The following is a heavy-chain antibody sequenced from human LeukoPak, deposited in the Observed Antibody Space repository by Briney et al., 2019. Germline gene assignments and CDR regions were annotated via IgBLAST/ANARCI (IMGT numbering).Heavy chain of an antibody. J-gene: IGHJ2*01. D-gene: IGHD1-26*01. CDR3: ASGRRGAGTLWYFDL. CDR2: IYYSGST. V-gene: IGHV4-59*08. CDR1: GGSISSYY. Sequence: PSETLSLTCTVSGGSISSYYWSWIRQPPGKGLEWIGYIYYSGSTNYNPSLKSRVTISVDTSKNQFSLKLSSVTAADTAVYYCASGRRGAGTLWYFDLWGRGTLVTVSS.